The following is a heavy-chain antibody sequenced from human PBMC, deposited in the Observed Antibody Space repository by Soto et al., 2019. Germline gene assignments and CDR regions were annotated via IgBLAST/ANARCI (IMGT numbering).Heavy chain of an antibody. J-gene: IGHJ4*02. V-gene: IGHV3-30-3*01. CDR1: GFTFSSYA. CDR2: ISYDGSNK. Sequence: GGSLRLSCAASGFTFSSYAMHWVRQAPGKGLEWVAVISYDGSNKYYADSVKGRFTIARDNGQNSLSLQINSLRVEDTAVYYCVRELGLAYWGQGALVTVS. D-gene: IGHD7-27*01. CDR3: VRELGLAY.